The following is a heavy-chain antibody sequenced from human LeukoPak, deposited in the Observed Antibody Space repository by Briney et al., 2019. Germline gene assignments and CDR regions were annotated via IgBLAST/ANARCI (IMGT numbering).Heavy chain of an antibody. CDR3: AGRHCSDGGCYFAGADPFDY. CDR1: GFTVSSTY. CDR2: IYSGGKV. J-gene: IGHJ4*02. D-gene: IGHD2-15*01. V-gene: IGHV3-53*01. Sequence: GGSLRLSCAASGFTVSSTYMSWVRQTPGKGLEWVSVIYSGGKVYYIDSEKGRFIISRDTSKNTLYLQMNSLRVEDTAVYFCAGRHCSDGGCYFAGADPFDYWGQGTLVTVSS.